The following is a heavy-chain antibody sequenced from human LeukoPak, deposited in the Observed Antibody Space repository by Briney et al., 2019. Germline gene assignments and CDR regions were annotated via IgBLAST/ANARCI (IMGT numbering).Heavy chain of an antibody. V-gene: IGHV4-34*01. CDR2: INHSGST. J-gene: IGHJ6*02. CDR3: ARDKWLRSLYYYYGMDV. D-gene: IGHD5-12*01. Sequence: PSETLSLTCAVYGGSFSGYYWSWIRQPPGKGLEWIGEINHSGSTNYNPSLKSRVTISVDTSKNQFSLKLSSVTAADTAVYYCARDKWLRSLYYYYGMDVWGQGTMVTVSS. CDR1: GGSFSGYY.